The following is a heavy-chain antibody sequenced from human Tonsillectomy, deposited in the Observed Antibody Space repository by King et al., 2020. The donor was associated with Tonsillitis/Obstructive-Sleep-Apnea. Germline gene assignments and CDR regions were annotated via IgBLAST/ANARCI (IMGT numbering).Heavy chain of an antibody. V-gene: IGHV4-39*01. CDR3: ASRYSNTWFNGFDI. D-gene: IGHD6-13*01. J-gene: IGHJ3*02. CDR2: IYYSGST. Sequence: LQLQESGPGLAKPSETLSLICTVSGGSISSTNYYWGWIRQPPGKGLEWIGTIYYNRSSIYYSGSTYYNPSLESRVAIFVDTSKNQCSLKLSSVTAADTAVYFCASRYSNTWFNGFDIWGQGTMVVVSS. CDR1: GGSISSTNYY.